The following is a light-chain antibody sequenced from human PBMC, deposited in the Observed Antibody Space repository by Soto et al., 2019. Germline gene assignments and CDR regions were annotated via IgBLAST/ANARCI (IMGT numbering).Light chain of an antibody. Sequence: DIEMTQSPPILSVSPGEGATLSCRASQRISTNLAWYQHIPGQAPRLLIVSSSRRPTDVPARFSGSGSGTDFTLTISSLQSEDSAVYYCQQYNNWPLTFGGGTKVEIK. CDR1: QRISTN. CDR3: QQYNNWPLT. J-gene: IGKJ4*01. V-gene: IGKV3-15*01. CDR2: SSS.